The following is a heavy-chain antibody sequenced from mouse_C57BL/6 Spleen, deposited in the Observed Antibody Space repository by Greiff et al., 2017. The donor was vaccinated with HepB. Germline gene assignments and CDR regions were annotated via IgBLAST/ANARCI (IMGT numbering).Heavy chain of an antibody. CDR1: GFTFSSYA. V-gene: IGHV5-4*03. J-gene: IGHJ4*01. CDR2: ISDGGSYT. D-gene: IGHD3-2*02. Sequence: EVKLMESGGGLVKPGGSLKLSCAASGFTFSSYAMSWVRQTPEKRLEWVATISDGGSYTYYPDNVKGRFTISRDNAKNNLYLQMSHLKSEDTAMYYCARAGGQLRGYAMDYWGQGTSVTVSS. CDR3: ARAGGQLRGYAMDY.